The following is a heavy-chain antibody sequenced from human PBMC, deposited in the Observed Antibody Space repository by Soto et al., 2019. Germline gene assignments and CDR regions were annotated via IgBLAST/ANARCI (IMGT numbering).Heavy chain of an antibody. CDR1: GGSISSSNW. CDR2: IYHSGST. D-gene: IGHD6-19*01. J-gene: IGHJ4*02. Sequence: PSETLSLTCTVSGGSISSSNWWSWVRQPPGKGLEWIGQIYHSGSTNYNPSLKSRVTISVDNSKNHFSLKLSSVTAADTAVYYCARVEAMAGLYYFDYWGQGTLVTVSS. V-gene: IGHV4-4*02. CDR3: ARVEAMAGLYYFDY.